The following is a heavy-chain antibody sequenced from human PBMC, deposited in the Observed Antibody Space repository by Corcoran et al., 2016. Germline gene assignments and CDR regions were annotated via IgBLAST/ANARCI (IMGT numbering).Heavy chain of an antibody. V-gene: IGHV1-69*01. CDR2: IIPIFGTA. Sequence: QVQLVQSGAEVKKPGPSVKVSCKASGGTFSSYAISWVRQAPGQGLEWMGGIIPIFGTANSAQKFQGRVTITADESTSTAYMELSSLRSEDTAVYYGARDRESEHYFDYWGQGTLVTVSS. D-gene: IGHD1-1*01. CDR1: GGTFSSYA. CDR3: ARDRESEHYFDY. J-gene: IGHJ4*02.